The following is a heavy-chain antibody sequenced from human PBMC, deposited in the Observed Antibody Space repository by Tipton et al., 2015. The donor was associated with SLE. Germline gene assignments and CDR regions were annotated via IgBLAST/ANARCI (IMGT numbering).Heavy chain of an antibody. V-gene: IGHV4-38-2*02. CDR2: IYHSGST. D-gene: IGHD4-17*01. CDR3: ARDVAPGTTVTTQEDY. Sequence: TLSLTCAVSGYSISSGYYWGWIRQPPGKGLGWIGSIYHSGSTYYNPSLKSRATISVDTSKNQFSLKLSSVTAADTAVYYCARDVAPGTTVTTQEDYWGQGTLVTVSS. CDR1: GYSISSGYY. J-gene: IGHJ4*02.